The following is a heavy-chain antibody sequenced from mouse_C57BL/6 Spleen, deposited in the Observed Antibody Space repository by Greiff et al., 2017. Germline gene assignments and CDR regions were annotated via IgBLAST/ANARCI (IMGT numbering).Heavy chain of an antibody. V-gene: IGHV1-54*01. CDR3: ARDWGGYYFDY. D-gene: IGHD4-1*01. CDR1: GYAFTNYL. J-gene: IGHJ2*01. Sequence: QVQLQQSGAELVRPGTSVKVSCKASGYAFTNYLIEWVKQRPGQGLEWIGVINPGSGGTNYNEKFKGKATLTADKSSSTAYMQLSSLTSEDSAVCFCARDWGGYYFDYWGQGTTLTVSS. CDR2: INPGSGGT.